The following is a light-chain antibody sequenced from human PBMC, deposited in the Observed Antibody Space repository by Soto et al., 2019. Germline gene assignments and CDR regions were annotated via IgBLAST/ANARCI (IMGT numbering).Light chain of an antibody. Sequence: IQMTQSPSSLSASVGDRVIITCRASQGIRNDLGWYQRKPGRAPKLLISPASSLQSGVPSRFSGSGSGTDFTLTISSLQPEDFATYYCLQDYNYPITFGQGTRLEIK. CDR3: LQDYNYPIT. CDR2: PAS. V-gene: IGKV1-6*01. CDR1: QGIRND. J-gene: IGKJ5*01.